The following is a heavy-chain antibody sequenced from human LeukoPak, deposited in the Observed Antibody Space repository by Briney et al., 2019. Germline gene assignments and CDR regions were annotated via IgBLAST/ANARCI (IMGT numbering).Heavy chain of an antibody. CDR3: ARAYYDSSGLGFDY. D-gene: IGHD3-22*01. Sequence: ASVKVSCKASGYTFTDYYIHWVRQAPGQGLEWMGRINPNSGGTNYAQKFQGRVTMTRDTSISTAYMELSRLRSDDTAVYYCARAYYDSSGLGFDYWGQGTLVTVPS. J-gene: IGHJ4*02. CDR2: INPNSGGT. CDR1: GYTFTDYY. V-gene: IGHV1-2*06.